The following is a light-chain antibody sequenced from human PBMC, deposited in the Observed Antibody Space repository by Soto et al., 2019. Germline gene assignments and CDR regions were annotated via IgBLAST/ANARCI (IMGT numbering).Light chain of an antibody. V-gene: IGKV1-5*03. CDR3: QQYNDYPGT. J-gene: IGKJ1*01. CDR2: KAS. Sequence: DIQMTQSPSTLSASVGDRVTITCRASQSVSSWLAWYQQKPGRAPKLLIYKASSLESAVPSRFSGSGSGTEFTLTISSLQPDDFATYYCQQYNDYPGTFGQGTKVEIK. CDR1: QSVSSW.